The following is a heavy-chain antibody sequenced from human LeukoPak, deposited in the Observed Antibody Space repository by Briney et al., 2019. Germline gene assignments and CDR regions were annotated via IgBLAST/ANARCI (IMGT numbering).Heavy chain of an antibody. D-gene: IGHD3-3*01. CDR1: GSTFSSYA. Sequence: GGSLRLSCAASGSTFSSYAMSWVRQAPGKGLEWVSAISGSGGSTYYADSVKGRFTISRDNSKNTLYLQMNSLRAEDTAVYYCAKDRIGYYDFWSGYYLFDYWGQGTLVTVSS. V-gene: IGHV3-23*01. J-gene: IGHJ4*02. CDR2: ISGSGGST. CDR3: AKDRIGYYDFWSGYYLFDY.